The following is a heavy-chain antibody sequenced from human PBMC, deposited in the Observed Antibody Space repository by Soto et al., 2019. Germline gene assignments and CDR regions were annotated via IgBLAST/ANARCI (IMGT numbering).Heavy chain of an antibody. CDR1: GFTFSSYA. CDR3: AVPAVHSWYFDL. J-gene: IGHJ2*01. CDR2: ISGSGSST. V-gene: IGHV3-23*01. Sequence: EVQLLESGGGLVQPGGSLRLSCAASGFTFSSYAMSWVRQAPGKGLEWVSTISGSGSSTYYADSVKGRFTISRDKSKNPLYLQMNSLIAEDTAVSYCAVPAVHSWYFDLWGRGTLVTVSS. D-gene: IGHD2-2*01.